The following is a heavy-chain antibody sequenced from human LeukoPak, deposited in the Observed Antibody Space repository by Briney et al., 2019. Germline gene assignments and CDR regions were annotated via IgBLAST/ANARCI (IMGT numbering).Heavy chain of an antibody. CDR3: AKMRDSSSWYGGGYFDY. V-gene: IGHV3-23*01. D-gene: IGHD6-13*01. J-gene: IGHJ4*02. CDR1: GFTFSSYA. CDR2: TSDSGGTT. Sequence: GGSLRLSCAASGFTFSSYAMSWVRQAPGKGLEWVSTTSDSGGTTYYADSVKGRFTISRDNSKNTLYLQMNSLRAEDTAVYYCAKMRDSSSWYGGGYFDYWGQGTLVTVSS.